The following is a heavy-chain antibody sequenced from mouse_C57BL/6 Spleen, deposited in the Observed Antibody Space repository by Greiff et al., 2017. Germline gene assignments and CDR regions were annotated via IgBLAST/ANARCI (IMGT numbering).Heavy chain of an antibody. D-gene: IGHD2-2*01. Sequence: VQLQQPGAELVKPGASVKVSCKASGYTFTSYWMHWVKQRPGQGLEWIGRIHPSDSDTNYNQKFKGKATLTVDKSSSTAYMQLSSLTSEDSAVYYCAIEATTYGYDGCYWGQGTTLTVSS. CDR2: IHPSDSDT. CDR1: GYTFTSYW. CDR3: AIEATTYGYDGCY. V-gene: IGHV1-74*01. J-gene: IGHJ2*01.